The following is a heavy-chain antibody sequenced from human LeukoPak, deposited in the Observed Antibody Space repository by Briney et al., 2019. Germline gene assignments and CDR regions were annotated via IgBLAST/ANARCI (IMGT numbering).Heavy chain of an antibody. Sequence: GGSLRLSCATSGFSFSSYAMTWVRQGPGKGLEWVSSISGNGGSTYSADFVKGRLTISRDNSKNTLYLQMHSLRAEDTAVYYCAKDTNVVVMVGATYDSWGQGTLVTVSS. CDR3: AKDTNVVVMVGATYDS. J-gene: IGHJ5*01. D-gene: IGHD2-15*01. CDR1: GFSFSSYA. V-gene: IGHV3-23*01. CDR2: ISGNGGST.